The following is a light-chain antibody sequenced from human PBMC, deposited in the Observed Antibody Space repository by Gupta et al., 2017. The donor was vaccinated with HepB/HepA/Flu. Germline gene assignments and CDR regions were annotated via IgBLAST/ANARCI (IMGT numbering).Light chain of an antibody. CDR2: VESSGRY. J-gene: IGLJ2*01. CDR3: ETWDSNIRV. V-gene: IGLV4-60*03. Sequence: QLMVTQSSSASASLGSSVKLTCTLSSGYSHYSIGWHQQQPGKAPRFLMTVESSGRYNKGSGIPDRFSGSSSGAARYLTISNLQAEDEADYYCETWDSNIRVFGGGTKLTVL. CDR1: SGYSHYS.